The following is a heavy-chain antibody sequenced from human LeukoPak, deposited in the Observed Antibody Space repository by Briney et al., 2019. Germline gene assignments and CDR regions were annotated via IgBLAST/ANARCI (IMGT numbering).Heavy chain of an antibody. V-gene: IGHV4-4*02. CDR3: AREGSNTSTMYWFDP. CDR1: GDFFSSTHW. D-gene: IGHD2-15*01. Sequence: SETRSLTCAVSGDFFSSTHWWSWVRQPPGKGLEWIGEIHHTGNTNYNPSLKSRVTMAVDRSKNQFSLKVSSVTAADTAVYYCAREGSNTSTMYWFDPWGQGSLVTVSS. CDR2: IHHTGNT. J-gene: IGHJ5*02.